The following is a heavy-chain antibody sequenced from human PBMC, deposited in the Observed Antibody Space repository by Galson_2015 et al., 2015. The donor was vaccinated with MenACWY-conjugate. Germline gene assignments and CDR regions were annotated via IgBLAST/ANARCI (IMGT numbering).Heavy chain of an antibody. D-gene: IGHD5-24*01. CDR3: ARGYGGYNPLDS. Sequence: SLRRCCAASGFTFSNYWMHWVRHVPGKGLVWVSRINSDGSTISYADSVKGRFTISRDNAKNTLYLQMNSLRAEDTAVYYCARGYGGYNPLDSWGKGTLVTVSA. V-gene: IGHV3-74*01. CDR2: INSDGSTI. J-gene: IGHJ4*02. CDR1: GFTFSNYW.